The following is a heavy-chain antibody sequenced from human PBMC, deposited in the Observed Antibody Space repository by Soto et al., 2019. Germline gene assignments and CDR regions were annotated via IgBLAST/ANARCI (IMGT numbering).Heavy chain of an antibody. CDR1: GFTFSSYS. CDR2: ISSSSSTI. CDR3: ARHPERIAQIGWFDP. J-gene: IGHJ5*02. Sequence: PGGSLRLSCAASGFTFSSYSMNWVRQAPGKGLEWVSYISSSSSTIYYADAVKGRFTISRDNAKNSLYLQMNSLRAEDTAVYYCARHPERIAQIGWFDPWGQGTLVTVCS. D-gene: IGHD6-13*01. V-gene: IGHV3-48*01.